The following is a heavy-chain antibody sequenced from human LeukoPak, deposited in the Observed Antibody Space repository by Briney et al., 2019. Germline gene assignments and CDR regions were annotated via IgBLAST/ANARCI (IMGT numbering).Heavy chain of an antibody. CDR1: GFTFSIYV. D-gene: IGHD5-24*01. CDR3: ARDDPWLHFDP. Sequence: GGSLRLSCAASGFTFSIYVMHWVRQAPGKGLEWVDNIKQDGSEKYYMDSVKGRFTISRDNAKNSLYLQMNSLRAEDTAVYYYARDDPWLHFDPWGQGTLVTVSS. V-gene: IGHV3-7*01. J-gene: IGHJ5*02. CDR2: IKQDGSEK.